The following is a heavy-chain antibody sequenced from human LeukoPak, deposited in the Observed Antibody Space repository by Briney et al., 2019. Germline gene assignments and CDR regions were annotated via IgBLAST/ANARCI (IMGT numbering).Heavy chain of an antibody. J-gene: IGHJ4*02. Sequence: EPSETLSLTCAVYGGSFSGYYWSWIRQPPGKGLEWIGEINHSGSTNYNPSLKSRVTISVDTSKNQFSLKLSSVTAADTAVYYCARRRRLASYFDYWGQGTLVTVSS. D-gene: IGHD4-11*01. CDR3: ARRRRLASYFDY. CDR2: INHSGST. CDR1: GGSFSGYY. V-gene: IGHV4-34*01.